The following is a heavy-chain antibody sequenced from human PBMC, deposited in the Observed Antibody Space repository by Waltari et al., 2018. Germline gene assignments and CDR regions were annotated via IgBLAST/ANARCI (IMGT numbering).Heavy chain of an antibody. CDR3: ARDFYTSSWYFDL. J-gene: IGHJ2*01. Sequence: EVQLVESGGGLVQRGGSLRLSCAASGFTFSSYWMNWVRQVPGKGLVWVSRSNSDGSSTSHADSVKGRVTISRDNAKNTLYLQMNSLRAEDTAVYYCARDFYTSSWYFDLWGRGTLVIVSS. V-gene: IGHV3-74*01. D-gene: IGHD6-13*01. CDR2: SNSDGSST. CDR1: GFTFSSYW.